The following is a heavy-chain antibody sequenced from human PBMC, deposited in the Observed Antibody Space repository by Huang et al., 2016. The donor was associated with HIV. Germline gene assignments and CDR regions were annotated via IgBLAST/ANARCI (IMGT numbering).Heavy chain of an antibody. Sequence: QLQLQESGSGLVKPSQTLSLTCAVSGGSISSGGYSWSWIRQPPGKGLEWMGYIYHSGSTYYHPSLKSRVTISVDRSKNQFSLKLGSVTAADTAVYYGARVQGGDYRRGVDAFDIWGQGTMVTVSS. CDR3: ARVQGGDYRRGVDAFDI. J-gene: IGHJ3*02. CDR2: IYHSGST. V-gene: IGHV4-30-2*01. D-gene: IGHD4-17*01. CDR1: GGSISSGGYS.